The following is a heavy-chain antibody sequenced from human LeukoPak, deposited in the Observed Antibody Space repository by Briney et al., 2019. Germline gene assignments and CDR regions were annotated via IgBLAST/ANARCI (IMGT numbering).Heavy chain of an antibody. Sequence: GGSLRLSCAASGFTFRTYGMHWVRQAPGKGLEWVAVISYDGSNKYYADSVKGRFTISRDNSKNTLYLQMNSLRAEDTAVYYCARGLAAPDNWGQGTLVTVSS. CDR2: ISYDGSNK. J-gene: IGHJ4*02. CDR3: ARGLAAPDN. CDR1: GFTFRTYG. V-gene: IGHV3-30*03. D-gene: IGHD6-6*01.